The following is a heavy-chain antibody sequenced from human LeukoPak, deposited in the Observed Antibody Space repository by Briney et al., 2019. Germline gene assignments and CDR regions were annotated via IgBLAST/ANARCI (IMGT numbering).Heavy chain of an antibody. CDR3: ARVLRYDNSGHDSFDI. CDR1: GLIFSSYW. J-gene: IGHJ3*02. Sequence: PGGSLRLSCAASGLIFSSYWMHWVRQAPGKGLVWVSHISSDGSATRYADSVKGRFTISRDNAKNSLYLQMNSLRAEDTAVYYCARVLRYDNSGHDSFDIWGQGTMVIVSS. CDR2: ISSDGSAT. V-gene: IGHV3-74*01. D-gene: IGHD3-22*01.